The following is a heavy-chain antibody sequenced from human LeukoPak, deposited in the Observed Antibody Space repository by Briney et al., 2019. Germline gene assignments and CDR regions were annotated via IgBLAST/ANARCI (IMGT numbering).Heavy chain of an antibody. D-gene: IGHD2-15*01. CDR2: IIPIFGTA. CDR1: GGTFSIYA. V-gene: IGHV1-69*01. Sequence: ASVKVSCKASGGTFSIYAISGVRQAPGQGLEWMGGIIPIFGTANYAQKFQGRVTITADESTSTAYMELSSLRSEDTAVYYCATRGGYCSGGSCKPNPPGGTNYFDYWGQGTLVTVSS. CDR3: ATRGGYCSGGSCKPNPPGGTNYFDY. J-gene: IGHJ4*02.